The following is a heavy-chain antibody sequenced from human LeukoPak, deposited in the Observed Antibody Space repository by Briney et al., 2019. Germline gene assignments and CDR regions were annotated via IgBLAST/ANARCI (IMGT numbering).Heavy chain of an antibody. V-gene: IGHV3-7*01. CDR1: GFIFSNSW. CDR2: IRQDGSVK. CDR3: ATSSDAPGNY. Sequence: GGSLRLSCAASGFIFSNSWMSWVRQAPGKGLEWVANIRQDGSVKYYVGSVKGRFTISRDNAENSLYLQMNSLRAEDTAVYYCATSSDAPGNYWGQGTLVTVSS. J-gene: IGHJ4*02.